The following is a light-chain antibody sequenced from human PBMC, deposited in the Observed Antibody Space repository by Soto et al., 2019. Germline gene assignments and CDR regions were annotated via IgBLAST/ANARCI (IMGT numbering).Light chain of an antibody. V-gene: IGKV3-11*01. CDR1: QSIGSY. J-gene: IGKJ1*01. CDR2: DAS. CDR3: QQRSNWPPWT. Sequence: EIVLTQSPATLSLSPGERATLSCRASQSIGSYLAWYQQKPGQAPRLLIYDASNRATGIPDRFSGSGSGTDFTLTISSLEPVDFAVYFCQQRSNWPPWTFGQGTKVEIK.